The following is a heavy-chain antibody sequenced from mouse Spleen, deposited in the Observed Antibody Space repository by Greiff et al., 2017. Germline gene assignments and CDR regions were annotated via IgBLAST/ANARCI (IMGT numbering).Heavy chain of an antibody. Sequence: EVMLVESGGGLVKLGGSLKLSCAASGFTFSSYAMSWVRQTPEKRLEWVATISSGGGNTYYPDSVKGRFTISRDNGKNTLYLQMSSLKSEDTAMYYCARHEDYWGQGTTLTVSS. J-gene: IGHJ2*01. CDR3: ARHEDY. V-gene: IGHV5-9*01. CDR2: ISSGGGNT. CDR1: GFTFSSYA.